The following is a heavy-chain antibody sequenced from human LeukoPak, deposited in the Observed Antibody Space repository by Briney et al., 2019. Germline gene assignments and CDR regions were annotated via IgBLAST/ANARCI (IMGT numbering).Heavy chain of an antibody. CDR3: ARDKPPGDAFDI. CDR1: GGSISSYY. J-gene: IGHJ3*02. D-gene: IGHD1-14*01. Sequence: SETLSLTCTVSGGSISSYYWSWLRQPPGKGPEWIGYIYYSGSTNYNPSLKSRVTISVDTSKNQFSLKLSSVTAADTAVYYCARDKPPGDAFDIWGQGTMVTVSS. V-gene: IGHV4-59*01. CDR2: IYYSGST.